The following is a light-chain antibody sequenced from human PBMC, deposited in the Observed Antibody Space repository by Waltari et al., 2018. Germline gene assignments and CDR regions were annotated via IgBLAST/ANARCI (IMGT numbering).Light chain of an antibody. Sequence: DIQMTQSPSSLSASVGDRCTITCRASQSISSYLNWFQQKPGKAPKLLIYASSSLQSGVPSRFSGSGSETDFTLTISSLQPEDFATYYCQQSYSTPPFTFGPGTKVDIK. V-gene: IGKV1-39*01. CDR1: QSISSY. CDR3: QQSYSTPPFT. J-gene: IGKJ3*01. CDR2: ASS.